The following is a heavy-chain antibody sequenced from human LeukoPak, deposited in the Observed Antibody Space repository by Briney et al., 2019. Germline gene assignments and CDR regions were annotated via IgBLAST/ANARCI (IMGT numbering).Heavy chain of an antibody. V-gene: IGHV3-30-3*01. CDR1: GFTFSSYA. D-gene: IGHD6-13*01. J-gene: IGHJ5*02. CDR3: ARGVAAAGYNWFDP. CDR2: ISYDGSNK. Sequence: GGSLRLSCAASGFTFSSYAMHWVRQAPGKGLEWVAVISYDGSNKYYADSVKGRFTISRDNSKNTLYLQMNSLRAEDTAVYYCARGVAAAGYNWFDPWGQGTLVTVSS.